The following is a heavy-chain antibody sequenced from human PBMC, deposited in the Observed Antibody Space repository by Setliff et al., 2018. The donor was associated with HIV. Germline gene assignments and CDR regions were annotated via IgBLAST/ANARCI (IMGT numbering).Heavy chain of an antibody. CDR2: IYHGGST. V-gene: IGHV4-4*02. Sequence: SETLSLTCAVSGDSISSSKWWSWVRQPPGKGLEWIGEIYHGGSTNYNPSLKSRLTMSVDTSKNQFSLKLTSVTAADTAVYYCARGITIFGVALNPEFDYWGQGTLVTVSS. CDR3: ARGITIFGVALNPEFDY. D-gene: IGHD3-3*01. CDR1: GDSISSSKW. J-gene: IGHJ4*02.